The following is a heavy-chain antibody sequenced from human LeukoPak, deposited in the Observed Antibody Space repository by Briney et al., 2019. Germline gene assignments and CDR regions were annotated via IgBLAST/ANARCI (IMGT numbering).Heavy chain of an antibody. D-gene: IGHD4-17*01. J-gene: IGHJ5*02. Sequence: PSETLSLTCTVSGGSISSGGYYWSWIRQHPGKGLEWIVYIYYSGSTYYNPSLKGRVTITVDTSKNQFSLKLSSVTAAHTAVYYCERAYDYRDSNWFDPWGQGTLVTVSS. V-gene: IGHV4-31*03. CDR1: GGSISSGGYY. CDR2: IYYSGST. CDR3: ERAYDYRDSNWFDP.